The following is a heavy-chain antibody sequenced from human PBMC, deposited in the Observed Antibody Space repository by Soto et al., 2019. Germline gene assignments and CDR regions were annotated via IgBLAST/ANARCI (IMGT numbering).Heavy chain of an antibody. CDR2: IYYSGST. CDR3: ARDDANDYRGISDY. J-gene: IGHJ4*02. D-gene: IGHD4-17*01. CDR1: GGSVSSGSYY. Sequence: PSETLSLTCTVSGGSVSSGSYYWSWIRQPPGKGLEWIGYIYYSGSTNYNPSLKSRVTISVDTSKNQFSLKLSSVTAADTAVYYFARDDANDYRGISDYWGKGTLVTVFS. V-gene: IGHV4-61*01.